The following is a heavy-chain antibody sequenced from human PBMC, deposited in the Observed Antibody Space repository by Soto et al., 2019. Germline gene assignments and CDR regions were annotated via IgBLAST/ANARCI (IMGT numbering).Heavy chain of an antibody. CDR3: TSKYYDSSGYYHFDY. V-gene: IGHV3-73*02. CDR2: IRSKANSYAT. CDR1: GFTFSGSA. Sequence: EVQLVESGGGLVQPGGSLTLSCAASGFTFSGSAMHWVRQASGKGLEWVGRIRSKANSYATAYAASVKGRFTISRDDSKNTAYLQMNSLKTEDTAVYYCTSKYYDSSGYYHFDYWGQGTLVTVSS. D-gene: IGHD3-22*01. J-gene: IGHJ4*02.